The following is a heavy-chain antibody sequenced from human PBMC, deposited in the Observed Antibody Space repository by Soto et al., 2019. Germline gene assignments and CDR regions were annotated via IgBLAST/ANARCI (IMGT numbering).Heavy chain of an antibody. CDR3: ARNFRRGYSGYLPDY. CDR2: IWYDGSNK. D-gene: IGHD5-12*01. J-gene: IGHJ4*02. CDR1: GFTFSSYG. V-gene: IGHV3-33*01. Sequence: GGSLRLSCAASGFTFSSYGMHWVRQAPGKGLEWVAVIWYDGSNKYYADSVKGRFTISRDNSKNTLYLQMNSLRAEDTAVYYCARNFRRGYSGYLPDYWGQGTLVTVSS.